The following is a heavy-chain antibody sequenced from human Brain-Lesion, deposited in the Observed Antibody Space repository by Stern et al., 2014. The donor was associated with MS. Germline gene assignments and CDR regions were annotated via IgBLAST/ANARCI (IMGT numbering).Heavy chain of an antibody. CDR1: GGSISSSSYY. D-gene: IGHD3-10*01. J-gene: IGHJ4*02. V-gene: IGHV4-39*01. CDR2: IYYRGST. Sequence: QLMESGPGLVKPSETLSLTCTVSGGSISSSSYYWGWIRQPPGKGLEWIGSIYYRGSTYYNPSLKSRVPISMGTPKNQFSLRLSSVTAADTAVYFCAKLWLGELPESPFDYWGQGTLVTVSS. CDR3: AKLWLGELPESPFDY.